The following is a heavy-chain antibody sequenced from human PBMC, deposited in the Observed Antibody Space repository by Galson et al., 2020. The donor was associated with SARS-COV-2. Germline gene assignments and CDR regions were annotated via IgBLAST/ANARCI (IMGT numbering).Heavy chain of an antibody. CDR1: GGTFSSYA. J-gene: IGHJ6*03. CDR3: ARGSNKHYDILTGYYNSYYYYMDV. Sequence: SMKVSCKASGGTFSSYAISWVRPAPGQGLEWMGGIIPTYGTANYAQKFQGRVTITADESTSTAYMELSSLRSEDTAVYYCARGSNKHYDILTGYYNSYYYYMDVWGKGTTVTVSS. D-gene: IGHD3-9*01. CDR2: IIPTYGTA. V-gene: IGHV1-69*13.